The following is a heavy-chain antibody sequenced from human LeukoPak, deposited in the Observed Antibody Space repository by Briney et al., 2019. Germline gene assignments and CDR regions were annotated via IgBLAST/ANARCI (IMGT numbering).Heavy chain of an antibody. CDR3: ARAPRIVGGTRWDY. J-gene: IGHJ4*02. V-gene: IGHV4-31*01. CDR2: IYYSGST. CDR1: GVSISSGGYY. Sequence: SETLSLTCTVSGVSISSGGYYWRWVRQQPGKGLEWIGYIYYSGSTYYTPSLKSPVTISVATSNNQFSLKLSSVTAADTAVYYCARAPRIVGGTRWDYWGQGTLVTVSS. D-gene: IGHD2-21*01.